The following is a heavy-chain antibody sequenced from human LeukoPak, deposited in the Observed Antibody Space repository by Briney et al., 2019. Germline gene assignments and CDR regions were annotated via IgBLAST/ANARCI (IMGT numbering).Heavy chain of an antibody. CDR1: GFTFDDYT. V-gene: IGHV3-43*01. CDR2: ICWDVVCT. CDR3: AKAAPYYDILTGYPDY. J-gene: IGHJ4*02. D-gene: IGHD3-9*01. Sequence: LSCAASGFTFDDYTMHWGRQAPGKGVEWVSLICWDVVCTSYAASVKRPFTISSDNSKTSLYLQMNSLRTEDTALYYCAKAAPYYDILTGYPDYWGQGTLVTVSS.